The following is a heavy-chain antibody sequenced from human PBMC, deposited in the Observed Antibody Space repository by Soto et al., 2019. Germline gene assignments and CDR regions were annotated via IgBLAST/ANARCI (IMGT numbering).Heavy chain of an antibody. D-gene: IGHD1-1*01. CDR3: VRDSTTGYDS. J-gene: IGHJ4*02. CDR2: VRTDNGDT. Sequence: GASVKVSCKTSGYTFTSQGISWVRQAPGQGIEWMGWVRTDNGDTNYVQKFRGRVSMTADTSTSTVYVDLRSPTSDDTAIYYCVRDSTTGYDSWGQGTPVTVSS. V-gene: IGHV1-18*01. CDR1: GYTFTSQG.